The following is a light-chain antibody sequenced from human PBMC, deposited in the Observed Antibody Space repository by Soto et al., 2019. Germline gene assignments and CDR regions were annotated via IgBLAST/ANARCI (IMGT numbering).Light chain of an antibody. CDR2: DAS. CDR3: LQRSHWPYT. J-gene: IGKJ2*01. CDR1: QSVSSS. Sequence: EIVLTQSPPTLSLSPGERATLSCRASQSVSSSLAWYQQKPGQAPRLLSYDASNRATGIPASFSGRGSGTDLTLSISSLDPEDFDVYYCLQRSHWPYTLGQGTKREIK. V-gene: IGKV3-11*01.